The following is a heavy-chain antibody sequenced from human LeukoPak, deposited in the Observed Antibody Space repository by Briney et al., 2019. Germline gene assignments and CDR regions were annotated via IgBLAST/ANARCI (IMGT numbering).Heavy chain of an antibody. J-gene: IGHJ3*02. Sequence: ASVKVSCKASGFTFTSSAMQWVRQARGQRLEWIGWIVVGSGNTNYAQKFQERVTITRDMSTSTAYMEQSSLRSEDTAVYYCATPRDGDYQNDAFDIWGQGTMVTVSS. CDR1: GFTFTSSA. D-gene: IGHD4-17*01. CDR3: ATPRDGDYQNDAFDI. CDR2: IVVGSGNT. V-gene: IGHV1-58*02.